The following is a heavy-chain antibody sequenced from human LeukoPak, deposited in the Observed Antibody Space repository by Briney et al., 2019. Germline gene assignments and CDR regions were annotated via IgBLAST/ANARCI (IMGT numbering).Heavy chain of an antibody. D-gene: IGHD2-15*01. CDR2: VSHDGSSK. CDR3: TAYCGGGSCRPYSIDH. J-gene: IGHJ4*02. V-gene: IGHV3-30*04. Sequence: GGSLRLSCAASGFTLSNYAIHWVRQTPGKGLEWVAAVSHDGSSKYYADSVKGRFSISRDNSKNTLYLQMNSLRAEDTAVYYCTAYCGGGSCRPYSIDHWGQGPLVTVSS. CDR1: GFTLSNYA.